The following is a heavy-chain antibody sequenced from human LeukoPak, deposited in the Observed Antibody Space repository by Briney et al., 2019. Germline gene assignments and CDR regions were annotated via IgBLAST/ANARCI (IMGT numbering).Heavy chain of an antibody. CDR2: IYYSGST. CDR1: GGSISSYY. J-gene: IGHJ6*03. Sequence: PSETLSLTCTVSGGSISSYYWSWIRQPAGKGLEWIGYIYYSGSTYYNPSLKSRVTISVDTSKNQFSLKLSSVTAADTAVYYRARTTEGYCRGRSCYSYYYYMDVWGKGTTVTVSS. CDR3: ARTTEGYCRGRSCYSYYYYMDV. D-gene: IGHD2-15*01. V-gene: IGHV4-59*01.